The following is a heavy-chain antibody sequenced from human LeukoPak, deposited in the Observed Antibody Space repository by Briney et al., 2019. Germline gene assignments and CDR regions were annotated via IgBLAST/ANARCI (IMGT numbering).Heavy chain of an antibody. Sequence: GGSLRLSCAASGFTFRNYVIHWVRQAPGKGLEWVAVTSSDLNVKLYADSVKGRFTISRDNSRSTLYLQMNSLRPEDTAIYYCAREGYYGSGSPPSLYFDYWGQGTLVTVTS. CDR3: AREGYYGSGSPPSLYFDY. V-gene: IGHV3-30-3*01. D-gene: IGHD3-10*01. CDR2: TSSDLNVK. J-gene: IGHJ4*02. CDR1: GFTFRNYV.